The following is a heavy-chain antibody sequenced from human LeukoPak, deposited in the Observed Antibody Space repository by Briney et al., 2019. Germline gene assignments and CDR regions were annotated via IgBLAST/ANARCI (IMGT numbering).Heavy chain of an antibody. Sequence: GEPLKISRKGSGSSFSNFWIGWVRQMPGKGLEWLQLIYPGDSDTRYSLSFQGQVTISAHKSISTAYMQCCSLKVSHTVMNYCAREPDLGSGRNWVDPWGQGTLVTVSS. CDR3: AREPDLGSGRNWVDP. V-gene: IGHV5-51*01. J-gene: IGHJ5*02. D-gene: IGHD3-10*01. CDR1: GSSFSNFW. CDR2: IYPGDSDT.